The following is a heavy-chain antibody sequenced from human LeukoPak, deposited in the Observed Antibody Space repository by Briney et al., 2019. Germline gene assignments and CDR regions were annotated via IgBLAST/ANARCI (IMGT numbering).Heavy chain of an antibody. CDR2: ISGSGGST. V-gene: IGHV3-23*01. CDR3: ARAFWNSLWFGELYFDY. D-gene: IGHD3-10*01. J-gene: IGHJ4*02. CDR1: GFTFSSYA. Sequence: GGSLRLSCVVSGFTFSSYAMSWVRQAPGKGLEWVSGISGSGGSTYYADSVKGRFAISRDNSKNTLYLQMNSLRAEDTAVYYCARAFWNSLWFGELYFDYWGQGTLVTVSS.